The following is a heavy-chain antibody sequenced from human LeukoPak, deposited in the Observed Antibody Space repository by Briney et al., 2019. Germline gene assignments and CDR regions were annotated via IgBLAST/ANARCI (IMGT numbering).Heavy chain of an antibody. CDR1: GFTLSLHW. J-gene: IGHJ4*02. D-gene: IGHD3-10*01. Sequence: PGGSLTLSCAPSGFTLSLHWMHWLRQVPGEGLVWVTRIKENGRETQYADFVKGRFTISRDNAKNTLYLQLNSLRDDDTAVYYCARDLFAGSGSLDYWGQGTLVTVSS. CDR2: IKENGRET. V-gene: IGHV3-74*01. CDR3: ARDLFAGSGSLDY.